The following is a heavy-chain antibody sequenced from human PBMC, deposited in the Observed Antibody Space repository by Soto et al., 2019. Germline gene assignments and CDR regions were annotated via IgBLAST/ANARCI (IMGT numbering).Heavy chain of an antibody. CDR3: ARDRGGSYSGWFDP. CDR1: GGSISSYY. Sequence: PSETLSLTCTVSGGSISSYYWSWIRQPPGKGLEWIGYIYYSGSTNYNPSLKSRVTISVDTSKNQFSLKLSSVTAADTAVYYCARDRGGSYSGWFDPWGQGTLVTVS. V-gene: IGHV4-59*01. D-gene: IGHD1-26*01. CDR2: IYYSGST. J-gene: IGHJ5*02.